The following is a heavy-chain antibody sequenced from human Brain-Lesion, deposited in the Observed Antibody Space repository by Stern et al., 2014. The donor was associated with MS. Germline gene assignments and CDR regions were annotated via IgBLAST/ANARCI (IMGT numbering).Heavy chain of an antibody. J-gene: IGHJ5*02. CDR2: IHSSGPT. CDR1: GGSISGFS. V-gene: IGHV4-59*01. D-gene: IGHD2-15*01. CDR3: ARADVGSFCSGGNCLHRSVWFGP. Sequence: QVQLVQSGPGLVKPSETLSLTCSVSGGSISGFSWGWIRHPPGQGLEWIGYIHSSGPTTYNPSLNSRVSISVATPANQLSLNLSSATPADAAVYYCARADVGSFCSGGNCLHRSVWFGPWGQGTLVTVSS.